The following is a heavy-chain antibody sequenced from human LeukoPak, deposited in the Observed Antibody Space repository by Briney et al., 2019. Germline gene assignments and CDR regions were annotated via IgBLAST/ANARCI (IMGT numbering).Heavy chain of an antibody. J-gene: IGHJ4*02. CDR2: TYYRSKWYT. V-gene: IGHV6-1*01. D-gene: IGHD6-19*01. Sequence: SQTLSLTCAISGDSVSSNSAAWNWIRQSPSRGLEWLVRTYYRSKWYTEYAVSVKSRITINPDTSKNQLSLHLNSVTPEDTAVYYCARYSNGWAYIDFWGQGTLVTVSS. CDR3: ARYSNGWAYIDF. CDR1: GDSVSSNSAA.